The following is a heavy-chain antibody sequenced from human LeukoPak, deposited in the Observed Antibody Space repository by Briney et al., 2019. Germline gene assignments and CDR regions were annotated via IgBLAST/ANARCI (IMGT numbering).Heavy chain of an antibody. CDR2: IYHSGNTNYNT. CDR3: ARSVGYSYGHGWFDP. CDR1: GGSMSSDY. J-gene: IGHJ5*02. D-gene: IGHD5-18*01. Sequence: SSQTLSLTCTVSGGSMSSDYWSWIRQPPGKGLEWVGYIYHSGNTNYNTKYNPSLESRVTISVDTSKNQLSLKVSSVTAADMAIYYCARSVGYSYGHGWFDPWGQGTLVTVSS. V-gene: IGHV4-59*01.